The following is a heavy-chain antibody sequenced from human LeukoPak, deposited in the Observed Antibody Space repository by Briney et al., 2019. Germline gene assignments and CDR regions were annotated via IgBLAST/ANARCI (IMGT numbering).Heavy chain of an antibody. CDR2: IYSGGTT. Sequence: GGSLRLSCAASGFTFSSYSMSWVRQAPGKGLEWVSVIYSGGTTYYGDSVRGRFTISRDNSKNTLYLQMNSLRAEDTAVYYCARGVGIIDYWGQGTLVTVSS. V-gene: IGHV3-66*01. J-gene: IGHJ4*02. D-gene: IGHD7-27*01. CDR1: GFTFSSYS. CDR3: ARGVGIIDY.